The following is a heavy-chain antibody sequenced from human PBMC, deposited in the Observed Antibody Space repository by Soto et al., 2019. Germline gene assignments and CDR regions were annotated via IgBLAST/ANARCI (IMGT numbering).Heavy chain of an antibody. CDR2: INPTGDST. V-gene: IGHV1-46*01. CDR3: ASPNWAGQDSFDI. D-gene: IGHD1-1*01. J-gene: IGHJ3*02. CDR1: GYTFTNYY. Sequence: QMRLVQSGAEVKKPGASVEVSCKASGYTFTNYYVHWVRQAPGEGLEWMGMINPTGDSTTYAQKFQGRVTMARDTSTSTFYMELYSPRAEDTTVYYCASPNWAGQDSFDIWGQGTMVTVSS.